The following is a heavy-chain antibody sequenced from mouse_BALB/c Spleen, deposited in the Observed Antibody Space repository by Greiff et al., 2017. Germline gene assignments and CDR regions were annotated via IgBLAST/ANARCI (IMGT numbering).Heavy chain of an antibody. J-gene: IGHJ4*01. CDR3: ARSSDAMDY. Sequence: QVQLQQSGAELAKPGASVKMSCKASGYTFTSYWMHWVKQRPGQGLEWIGDIYPGGGYTNYNEKFKGKATLTADTSSSTAYMQLSSLTSEDSAVYFCARSSDAMDYWGQGTSVTVSS. D-gene: IGHD3-1*01. CDR2: IYPGGGYT. CDR1: GYTFTSYW. V-gene: IGHV1-7*01.